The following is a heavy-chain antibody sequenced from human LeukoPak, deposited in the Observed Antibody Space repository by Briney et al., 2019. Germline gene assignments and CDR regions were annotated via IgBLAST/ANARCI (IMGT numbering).Heavy chain of an antibody. D-gene: IGHD3-22*01. CDR3: ARQYYDTYQGGYYYGMDV. J-gene: IGHJ6*02. CDR1: GGTFSSYA. Sequence: GSSVKVSCKASGGTFSSYAISWVRQAPGQGLEWMGRIIPILGIANYAQKFQGRVTITADKSTSTGYMELSSLRSEDTAVYYCARQYYDTYQGGYYYGMDVWGQGTTVTVSS. CDR2: IIPILGIA. V-gene: IGHV1-69*04.